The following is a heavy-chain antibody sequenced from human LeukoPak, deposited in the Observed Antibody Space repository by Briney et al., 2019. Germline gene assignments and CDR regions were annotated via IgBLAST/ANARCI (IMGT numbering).Heavy chain of an antibody. CDR2: ISGSGGST. V-gene: IGHV3-23*01. CDR3: AKDYRKSGSCPVAFDI. J-gene: IGHJ3*02. D-gene: IGHD1-26*01. CDR1: GFTFSSYA. Sequence: GGSLRLSCAASGFTFSSYAMSWVRQAPGKGLEWVSAISGSGGSTYYADSVKGRFTISRDNSKNTLYLQMNSLRAEDTAVYYCAKDYRKSGSCPVAFDIWGQGTMVTVSS.